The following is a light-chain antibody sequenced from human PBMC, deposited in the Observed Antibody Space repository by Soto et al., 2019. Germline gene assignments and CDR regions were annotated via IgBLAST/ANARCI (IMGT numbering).Light chain of an antibody. Sequence: EIVLTQSPGILSLSPGERATLSCRASQSVSSSFLDWYQQKPGQAPRLLIYGASSRATGIPDRFSGSGSGTDFTLTISRLEPEDFAVYYCQQYGSSPSALTFGGGTKVEI. CDR2: GAS. CDR3: QQYGSSPSALT. CDR1: QSVSSSF. V-gene: IGKV3-20*01. J-gene: IGKJ4*01.